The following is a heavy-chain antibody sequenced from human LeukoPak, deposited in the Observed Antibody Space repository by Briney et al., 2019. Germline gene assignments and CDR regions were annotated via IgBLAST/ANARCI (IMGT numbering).Heavy chain of an antibody. J-gene: IGHJ4*02. CDR3: AREVGYGPSAY. Sequence: PSETLSLTCTVSGYSISSGYYWGWIRQPPGKGLEWIGSIYHSGSTYYNPSLKSRVTISVDTSKNQFSLKLSSVTAADTAVYYCAREVGYGPSAYWGQGTLVTVSS. CDR2: IYHSGST. CDR1: GYSISSGYY. D-gene: IGHD4-17*01. V-gene: IGHV4-38-2*02.